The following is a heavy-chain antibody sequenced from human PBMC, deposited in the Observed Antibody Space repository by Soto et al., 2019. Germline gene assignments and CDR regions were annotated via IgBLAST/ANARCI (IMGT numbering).Heavy chain of an antibody. V-gene: IGHV3-23*01. Sequence: GGSLRLSCAASGFTFSSYALSWVRQAPGKGLEWVSIISGSGGSTFYTDSVKGRCTISRDNSKNTLYPQMNNLRAEDTAVYYCAKHFDNGCPDYWGQGTLVTVSS. J-gene: IGHJ4*02. CDR3: AKHFDNGCPDY. CDR2: ISGSGGST. CDR1: GFTFSSYA. D-gene: IGHD6-19*01.